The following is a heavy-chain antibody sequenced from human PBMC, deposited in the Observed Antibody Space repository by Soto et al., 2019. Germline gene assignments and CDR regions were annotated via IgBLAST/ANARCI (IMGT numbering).Heavy chain of an antibody. Sequence: ASVKVSCKASGYTFTSYAMHWVRQAPGQRLEWMGWINAGNGNTKYSQKFQGRVTITRDTSASTAYMELSSLGSEDTAVYYCARDPSYYGMDFWGQGIMVSVSS. V-gene: IGHV1-3*01. CDR3: ARDPSYYGMDF. CDR1: GYTFTSYA. CDR2: INAGNGNT. J-gene: IGHJ6*02.